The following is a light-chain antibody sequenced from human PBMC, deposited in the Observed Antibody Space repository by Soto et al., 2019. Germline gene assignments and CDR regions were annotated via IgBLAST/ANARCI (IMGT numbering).Light chain of an antibody. Sequence: DIRMTQSLSSLSASVGDRVTITFQASQDISNYLNWYQQKPGKAPKLLIYDASNLETGVPSRFSGSGSGTDFTFTISSLQPEDIATYYCQQYDNLVTFGGGTKVDI. J-gene: IGKJ4*01. CDR3: QQYDNLVT. V-gene: IGKV1-33*01. CDR1: QDISNY. CDR2: DAS.